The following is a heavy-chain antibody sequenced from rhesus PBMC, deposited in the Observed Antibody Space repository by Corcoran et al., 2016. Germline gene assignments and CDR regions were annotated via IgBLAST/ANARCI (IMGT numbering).Heavy chain of an antibody. CDR3: ARRRSGYFDY. J-gene: IGHJ4*01. CDR2: IYWDDDK. CDR1: GFSLRTSGMG. V-gene: IGHV2-1*01. Sequence: QVTLKESGPALVKPTQTLTLTCTFSGFSLRTSGMGVGWIRPPSQKTLEWLAHIYWDDDKRYSTSLKSRLTISKDTSKNQVVLTMTNMDPVDTATYYCARRRSGYFDYWGQGVLVTVSS.